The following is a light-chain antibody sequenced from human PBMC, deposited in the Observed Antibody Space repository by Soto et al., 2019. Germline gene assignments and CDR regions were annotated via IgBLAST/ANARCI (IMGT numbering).Light chain of an antibody. V-gene: IGKV1-8*01. CDR2: AAS. Sequence: AIRMTQSPSSFSASTGDIVTITCRASQGISSYLAWYQQKPGKAPKLLIYAASTLQSGVTSRFSGSGSGTDFTLTISCLQSEDCATYYCQQYYSYPRTFGQGTKLEIK. J-gene: IGKJ2*01. CDR1: QGISSY. CDR3: QQYYSYPRT.